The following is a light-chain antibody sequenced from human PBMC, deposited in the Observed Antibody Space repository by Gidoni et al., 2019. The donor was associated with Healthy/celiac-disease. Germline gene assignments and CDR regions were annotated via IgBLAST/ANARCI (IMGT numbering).Light chain of an antibody. J-gene: IGKJ1*01. Sequence: VQMTQSPSSLSASVGDRVTIPFLASQSISSYLNWYQHKRGKAPKLLSYAASSLQSRIPSRFSGSGSGTDSRLMISSLQPEEFATDYCQQSYSTPWTFGQGTKVEIK. CDR1: QSISSY. V-gene: IGKV1-39*01. CDR2: AAS. CDR3: QQSYSTPWT.